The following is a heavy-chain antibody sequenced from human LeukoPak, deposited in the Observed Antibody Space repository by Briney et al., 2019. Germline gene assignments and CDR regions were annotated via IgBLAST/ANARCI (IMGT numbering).Heavy chain of an antibody. D-gene: IGHD3-22*01. CDR2: IYYSGST. CDR1: GGSISSYY. CDR3: ARDHWYYDSSGYYYYYYGMDV. J-gene: IGHJ6*02. Sequence: SETLSLTCTVSGGSISSYYWSWIRQPPGKGLEWIGYIYYSGSTNYNPSLKSRVTISVDTSKNQFSLKLSSVTAADTAVYYCARDHWYYDSSGYYYYYYGMDVRGQGTTVTVSS. V-gene: IGHV4-59*01.